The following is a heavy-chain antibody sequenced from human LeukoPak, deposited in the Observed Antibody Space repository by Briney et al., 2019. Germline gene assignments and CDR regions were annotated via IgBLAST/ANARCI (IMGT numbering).Heavy chain of an antibody. V-gene: IGHV4-4*02. CDR1: GGSISSSHW. CDR3: ARERSGSEIFARSFDI. Sequence: SGTLSLTCAVSGGSISSSHWWSWVRQPPGKGLEWIGEIYHSGSTNYNPSLKSRITISVDMSKNQFSLKLSSVTAADTAVYYCARERSGSEIFARSFDIWGQGTMVTVSS. CDR2: IYHSGST. J-gene: IGHJ3*02. D-gene: IGHD3-3*01.